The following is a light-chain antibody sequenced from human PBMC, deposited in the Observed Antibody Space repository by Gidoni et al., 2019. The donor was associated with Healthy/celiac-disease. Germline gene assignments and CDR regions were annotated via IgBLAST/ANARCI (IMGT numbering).Light chain of an antibody. CDR2: AAS. CDR3: QQSYSTPIT. CDR1: QSISSY. Sequence: DIQMTQSPSSLSASVGDRVTITCRVSQSISSYLNWYQQKPGKAPKLLIYAASSLQSGVPSRFSGSGSGTDFTLTISSLQPEEFATYYCQQSYSTPITFGQGTRLEIK. J-gene: IGKJ5*01. V-gene: IGKV1-39*01.